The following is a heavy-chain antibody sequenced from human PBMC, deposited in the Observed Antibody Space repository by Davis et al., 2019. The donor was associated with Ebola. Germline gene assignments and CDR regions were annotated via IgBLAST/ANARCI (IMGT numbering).Heavy chain of an antibody. CDR2: ISSSGSTI. D-gene: IGHD2-15*01. CDR3: ARTVVAPDY. Sequence: GESLKISCAASGFTFSDYYMSWIRQAPGKGLEWVSYISSSGSTIYYADSVKGRFTISRDNAKNSLYLQMNSLRAEDTAVYYCARTVVAPDYWDQGTLVTVSS. V-gene: IGHV3-11*01. J-gene: IGHJ4*02. CDR1: GFTFSDYY.